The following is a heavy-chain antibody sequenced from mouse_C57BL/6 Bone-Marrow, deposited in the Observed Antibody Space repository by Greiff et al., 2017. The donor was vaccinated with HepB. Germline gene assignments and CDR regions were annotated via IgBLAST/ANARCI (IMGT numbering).Heavy chain of an antibody. Sequence: VQLQQSGAELVRPGASVKLSCTASGFNIKDDYMHWVKQRPEQGLEWIGWIDPENGDTEYASKFQGKATITADTSSNTAYLQLSSLTSEDTAVYYCTTERWLRRDFDYWGQGTTLTVSS. CDR1: GFNIKDDY. J-gene: IGHJ2*01. CDR2: IDPENGDT. D-gene: IGHD2-2*01. CDR3: TTERWLRRDFDY. V-gene: IGHV14-4*01.